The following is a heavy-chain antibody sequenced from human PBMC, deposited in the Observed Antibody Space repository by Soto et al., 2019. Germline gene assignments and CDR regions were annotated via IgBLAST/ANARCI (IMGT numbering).Heavy chain of an antibody. CDR1: GYSFTDYV. CDR3: ARGTWGHDY. J-gene: IGHJ4*02. V-gene: IGHV1-3*01. CDR2: INAANGNT. Sequence: QAQLVQSGADVKTPEASVKISCRTSGYSFTDYVIHWVRQAPGQRLEWMGWINAANGNTKYSENLQGRVTITRDTSASTAYVELSSLRHEDTAVYFCARGTWGHDYWGQGTLITVSS. D-gene: IGHD3-16*01.